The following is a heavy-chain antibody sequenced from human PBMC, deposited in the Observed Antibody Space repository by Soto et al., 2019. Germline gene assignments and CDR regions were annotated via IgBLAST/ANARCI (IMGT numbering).Heavy chain of an antibody. V-gene: IGHV4-39*01. CDR3: ARHAVTSNWFDP. CDR1: GGSISSSSYY. J-gene: IGHJ5*02. D-gene: IGHD4-4*01. Sequence: QLQLQESGPGLVKPSETLSLTCTVSGGSISSSSYYWGWIRQPPGKGLEWIGSIYYSGSTYYNPSRKSRGTIPVDTSKSQFSLKLSSVTAADTAVYYCARHAVTSNWFDPWGQGTLVTVSS. CDR2: IYYSGST.